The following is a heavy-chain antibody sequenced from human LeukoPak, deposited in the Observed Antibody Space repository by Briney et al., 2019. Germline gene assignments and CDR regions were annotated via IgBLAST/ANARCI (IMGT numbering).Heavy chain of an antibody. J-gene: IGHJ4*02. CDR2: ISYDGSNK. Sequence: GGSMRLSCAASGFTFSSYAMHWVRQAPGKGLEWVAVISYDGSNKYYADSVKGRFTISRDNSKNTVFLHMDSLRAADTSVYYCAKEGRPPRTDNSHNYLFDDYWGQGTLVTVSS. CDR3: AKEGRPPRTDNSHNYLFDDY. CDR1: GFTFSSYA. V-gene: IGHV3-30-3*01. D-gene: IGHD2/OR15-2a*01.